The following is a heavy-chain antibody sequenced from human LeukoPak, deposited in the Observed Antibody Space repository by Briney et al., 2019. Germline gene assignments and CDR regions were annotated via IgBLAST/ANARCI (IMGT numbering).Heavy chain of an antibody. V-gene: IGHV3-21*01. J-gene: IGHJ4*02. CDR1: GFPFSSYS. D-gene: IGHD2-2*02. CDR3: ARGAAAAIRGTLFDY. Sequence: GSLRLSCAASGFPFSSYSMNWVRQAPGKGLEWVSSISSSSSYIYYADSVKGRFTISRDNAKNSLYLQMNSLRAEDTAVYYCARGAAAAIRGTLFDYWGQGTLVTVSS. CDR2: ISSSSSYI.